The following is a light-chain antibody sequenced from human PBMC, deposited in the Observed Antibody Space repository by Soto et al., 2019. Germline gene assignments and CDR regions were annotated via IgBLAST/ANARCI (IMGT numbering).Light chain of an antibody. CDR3: QQYHNWPPYT. CDR1: QSVSTT. J-gene: IGKJ2*01. CDR2: GAS. V-gene: IGKV3-15*01. Sequence: EIVMTQSPATLSVSPGERATLSCRASQSVSTTLAWYQQKPGQAPSLLMYGASTRATGIPARFSGSGSGTEFTLTISSLQSEDFAVYYCQQYHNWPPYTFGQGTKLEIK.